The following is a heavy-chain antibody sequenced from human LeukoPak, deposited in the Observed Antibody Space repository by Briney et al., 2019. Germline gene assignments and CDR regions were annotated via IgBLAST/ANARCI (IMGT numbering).Heavy chain of an antibody. Sequence: GGSLRLSCAASGFTFSSYAMSWVRQAPGKGLEWVSAISGSGGSTYYADSVKGRFTISRDNSKNTLYLQMNSLGAEDTAVYYCAKAHTAMVNCYDYWGQGTLVTVSS. D-gene: IGHD5-18*01. CDR2: ISGSGGST. CDR3: AKAHTAMVNCYDY. CDR1: GFTFSSYA. V-gene: IGHV3-23*01. J-gene: IGHJ4*02.